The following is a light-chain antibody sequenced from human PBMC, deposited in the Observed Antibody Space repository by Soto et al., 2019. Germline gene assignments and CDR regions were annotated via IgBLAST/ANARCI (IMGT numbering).Light chain of an antibody. Sequence: QSVLTQPASVSGSPGQSITISCTGTSSDVGDYNYVSWYQQHPGKAPKLIISEVSNRPSGVSNRFSGSKSGNTASLTISGLRAEDEADYYCSSYTTTRTLVFGGGTKLTVL. J-gene: IGLJ2*01. CDR1: SSDVGDYNY. CDR3: SSYTTTRTLV. V-gene: IGLV2-14*01. CDR2: EVS.